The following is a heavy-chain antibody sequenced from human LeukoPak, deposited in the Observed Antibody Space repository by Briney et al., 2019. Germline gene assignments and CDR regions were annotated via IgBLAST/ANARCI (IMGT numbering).Heavy chain of an antibody. CDR3: ARRNKSSTSSFDY. J-gene: IGHJ4*02. D-gene: IGHD2-2*01. CDR2: INHSGST. V-gene: IGHV4-34*01. Sequence: SETLSLTCAVYGGSFSGYYWSWIRQPPGKGLEWIGEINHSGSTNYNPSLKSRVTISVDTSKNQFSLKLSSVTAADTAVYYCARRNKSSTSSFDYWGQGTLVTVSS. CDR1: GGSFSGYY.